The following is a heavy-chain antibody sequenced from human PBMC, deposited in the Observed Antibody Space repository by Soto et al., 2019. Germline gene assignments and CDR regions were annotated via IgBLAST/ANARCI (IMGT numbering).Heavy chain of an antibody. V-gene: IGHV5-51*01. J-gene: IGHJ4*02. CDR2: IFPGDSET. CDR3: ARQGPGSY. CDR1: CYSFSTYW. Sequence: XESLKVFRKSSCYSFSTYWSGWVRQIPGKGLEWMGLIFPGDSETTYSPSFEGHVSISADTSISTASLQWDSLKTSDRAIYYCARQGPGSYWGQGTQVTV. D-gene: IGHD2-15*01.